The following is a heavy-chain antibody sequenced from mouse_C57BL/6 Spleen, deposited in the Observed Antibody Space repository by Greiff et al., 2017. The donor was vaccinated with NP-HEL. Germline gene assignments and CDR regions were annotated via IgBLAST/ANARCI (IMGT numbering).Heavy chain of an antibody. J-gene: IGHJ1*03. CDR3: ARTSITPGYFDV. Sequence: VQLQQSGAELARPGASVKLSCKASGYTFTSYGISWVKQRTGQGLEWIGEIYPRSGNTYYNEKFKGKATLTADKSSSKAYMELRSLTSEDSAVYFCARTSITPGYFDVWGTGTTVTVSS. V-gene: IGHV1-81*01. CDR2: IYPRSGNT. D-gene: IGHD1-1*01. CDR1: GYTFTSYG.